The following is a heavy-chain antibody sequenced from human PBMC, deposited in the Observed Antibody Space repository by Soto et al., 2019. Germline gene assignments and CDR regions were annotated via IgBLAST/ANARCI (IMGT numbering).Heavy chain of an antibody. Sequence: ASVKVSCKASGYTFTSYYMHWVRQAPGQGLEWMGIINPSGGSTSYAQKFQGRVTMTRDTSTSTVKMELSSLRSEDTAVYYCAIDRRVCRGGSRYLNCFAPWGQEPLVTVS. CDR2: INPSGGST. CDR3: AIDRRVCRGGSRYLNCFAP. V-gene: IGHV1-46*01. J-gene: IGHJ5*02. D-gene: IGHD2-15*01. CDR1: GYTFTSYY.